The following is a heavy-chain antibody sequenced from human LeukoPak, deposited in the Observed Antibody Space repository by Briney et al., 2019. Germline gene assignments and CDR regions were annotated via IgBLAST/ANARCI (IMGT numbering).Heavy chain of an antibody. CDR2: ISYDGSNK. CDR3: ARVEERRDGYNFHFDY. CDR1: GFTFSSYA. J-gene: IGHJ4*02. Sequence: GRSLRLSCAASGFTFSSYAMHWVRQAPGKGLEWVAVISYDGSNKYYADSVKGRFTISRDNSKNTLYLQMNSLRAEDTAVCYCARVEERRDGYNFHFDYWGQGTLVTVSS. V-gene: IGHV3-30*01. D-gene: IGHD5-24*01.